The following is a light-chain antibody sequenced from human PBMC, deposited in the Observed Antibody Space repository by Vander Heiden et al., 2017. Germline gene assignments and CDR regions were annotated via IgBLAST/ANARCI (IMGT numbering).Light chain of an antibody. Sequence: DIVLTQSPASLPVSLGERATIHCKSSQSVLYSSNNKNYLAWYQQKPGQPPKLLIYRASTRETGVPERFSGSGSGTDFTLTISSLQAEDMAVYYCQQYYSTPRTFGGGTKVEIK. V-gene: IGKV4-1*01. CDR1: QSVLYSSNNKNY. J-gene: IGKJ4*01. CDR3: QQYYSTPRT. CDR2: RAS.